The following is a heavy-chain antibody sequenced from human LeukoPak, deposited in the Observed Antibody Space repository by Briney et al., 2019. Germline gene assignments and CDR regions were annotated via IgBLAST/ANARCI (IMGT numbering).Heavy chain of an antibody. CDR3: ARFRRSSWYWKGDWFDP. J-gene: IGHJ5*02. CDR1: GGSFSGYY. CDR2: INHSGST. D-gene: IGHD6-13*01. Sequence: KPSETLSLTCAVYGGSFSGYYWSWIRQPPGKGLEWIGEINHSGSTNYNPSLKSRVTISVDTSKNQFSLKLSSVTAADTAVYYCARFRRSSWYWKGDWFDPWGQGTLVTVSS. V-gene: IGHV4-34*01.